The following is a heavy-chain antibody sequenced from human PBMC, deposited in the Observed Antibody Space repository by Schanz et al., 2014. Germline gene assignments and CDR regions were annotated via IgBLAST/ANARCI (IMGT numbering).Heavy chain of an antibody. J-gene: IGHJ4*02. CDR1: GFTLRAYT. Sequence: EVQLEESGGGLVQPGESLRLSCEASGFTLRAYTMNWVRQAPGKGLEWLSSISSGATAIYYADSVKGRFSISRDNARNSLYLQMNTLRVEDTAVYYCVRDTDYHFDYWGQGTLVTVSS. D-gene: IGHD4-17*01. V-gene: IGHV3-48*04. CDR2: ISSGATAI. CDR3: VRDTDYHFDY.